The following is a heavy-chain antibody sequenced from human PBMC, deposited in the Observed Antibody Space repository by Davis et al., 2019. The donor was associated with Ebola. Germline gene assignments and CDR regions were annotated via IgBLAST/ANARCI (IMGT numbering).Heavy chain of an antibody. CDR2: ISGSGGST. V-gene: IGHV3-23*01. D-gene: IGHD6-19*01. CDR3: ARAGAVAGIRWFDP. J-gene: IGHJ5*02. CDR1: GFTFSSYA. Sequence: GESLKISCAASGFTFSSYAMSWVRQAPGKGLEWVSAISGSGGSTYYADSVKGRFTISRDNSKNTLYLQMNSLRAEDTAVYYCARAGAVAGIRWFDPWGQGTLVTVSS.